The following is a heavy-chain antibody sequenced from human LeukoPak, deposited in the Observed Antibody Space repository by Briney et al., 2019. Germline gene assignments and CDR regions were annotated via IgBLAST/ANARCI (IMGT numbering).Heavy chain of an antibody. Sequence: GGSLRLSCAASGFTFSSFWMHWVRQAPGEGLVWVSRINTDGSSTTYADSVKGRFTISRDNAKNTLYLRMNSLRAEDTAVYYCARDREFCISTSCYKPLDYWGQGTLVTVSS. CDR2: INTDGSST. CDR3: ARDREFCISTSCYKPLDY. J-gene: IGHJ4*02. CDR1: GFTFSSFW. V-gene: IGHV3-74*01. D-gene: IGHD2-2*02.